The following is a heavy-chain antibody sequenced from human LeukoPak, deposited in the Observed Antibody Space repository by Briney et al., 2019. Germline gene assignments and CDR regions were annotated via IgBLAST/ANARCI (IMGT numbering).Heavy chain of an antibody. CDR2: ISSSDSGS. V-gene: IGHV3-23*01. CDR3: AKCMSDTGVCLYFDH. CDR1: GFTFNTYA. Sequence: PGGSLRLSCEASGFTFNTYAMSWVRQAPGKGLQWVSGISSSDSGSYYTGSVEGRFAISRDNSRNTLYLQMNNLRAEDTAVYYCAKCMSDTGVCLYFDHWGQGTLVTVSS. D-gene: IGHD2-8*01. J-gene: IGHJ4*02.